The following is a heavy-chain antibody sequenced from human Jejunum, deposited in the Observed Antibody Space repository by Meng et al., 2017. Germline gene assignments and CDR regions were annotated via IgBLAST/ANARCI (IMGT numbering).Heavy chain of an antibody. CDR3: AKTSTDYDSSGYCDCFDY. Sequence: GGSLRLSCAVSGFTFSSYAMSWVRQAPGKGLEWVSGISGSGGSTYYADSVKGRFTISRDNSKNTLYLQMNSLRAEDTGVYYCAKTSTDYDSSGYCDCFDYWGQGTLVTGYS. D-gene: IGHD3-22*01. CDR2: ISGSGGST. J-gene: IGHJ4*02. V-gene: IGHV3-23*01. CDR1: GFTFSSYA.